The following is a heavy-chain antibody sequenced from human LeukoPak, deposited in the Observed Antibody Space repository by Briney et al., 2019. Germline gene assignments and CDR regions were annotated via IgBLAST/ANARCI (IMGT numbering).Heavy chain of an antibody. CDR1: GGSIGSYY. J-gene: IGHJ5*02. CDR2: IYYSGST. V-gene: IGHV4-59*08. CDR3: ARLFCSSTSCYVHNWFDP. D-gene: IGHD2-2*01. Sequence: SETLSLTCTVSGGSIGSYYWSWIRQPPGQGLAWIGYIYYSGSTNYNPSLKSRVTISVDTSKNQFSLKLSSVTAADTAVYYCARLFCSSTSCYVHNWFDPWGQGTLVTVSS.